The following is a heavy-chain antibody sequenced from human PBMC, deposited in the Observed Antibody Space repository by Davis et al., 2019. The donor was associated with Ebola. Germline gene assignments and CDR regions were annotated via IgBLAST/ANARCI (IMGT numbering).Heavy chain of an antibody. Sequence: SETLSLTCAVSGGSTSSSSYYWGWIRQPPGKGLEWIGYIYYSGSTNYNPSLKSRVTISVDTSKNQFSLKLSSVTAADTAVYYCARGKYYYGMDVWGQGTTVTVSS. CDR3: ARGKYYYGMDV. CDR1: GGSTSSSSYY. J-gene: IGHJ6*02. CDR2: IYYSGST. V-gene: IGHV4-61*05.